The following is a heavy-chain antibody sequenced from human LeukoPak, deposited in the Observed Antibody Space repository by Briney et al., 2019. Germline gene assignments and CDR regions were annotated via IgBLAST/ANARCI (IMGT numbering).Heavy chain of an antibody. Sequence: ASVKVSCKVSVYTLTELPIHWVRQAPGKGLEWMGGFYPDDGETVYAQMFQGRVTMTEDTSSDTASMELSSLRSEDTAVYYCATGTSGSYYVRIGRPIDYWGQGTLVTVSS. CDR2: FYPDDGET. CDR1: VYTLTELP. V-gene: IGHV1-24*01. CDR3: ATGTSGSYYVRIGRPIDY. J-gene: IGHJ4*02. D-gene: IGHD1-26*01.